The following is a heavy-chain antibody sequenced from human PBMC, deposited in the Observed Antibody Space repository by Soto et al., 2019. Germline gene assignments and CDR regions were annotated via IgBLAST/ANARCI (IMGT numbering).Heavy chain of an antibody. Sequence: QVQLVQSGAEVKKPGSSVKVSCKASGDTFTSNSFSWVRQAPGQGLEWMGRIIPILGIGYYAQKFQGRVTITADKSTSTAYMELRSLRSEDTAVYYCARERPTDGDYNYFYMDVWGKGTTVTVSS. CDR2: IIPILGIG. J-gene: IGHJ6*03. V-gene: IGHV1-69*04. CDR1: GDTFTSNS. D-gene: IGHD4-17*01. CDR3: ARERPTDGDYNYFYMDV.